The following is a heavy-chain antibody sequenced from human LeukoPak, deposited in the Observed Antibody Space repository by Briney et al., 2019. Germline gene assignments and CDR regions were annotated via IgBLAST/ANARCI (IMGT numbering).Heavy chain of an antibody. CDR2: ISSDGSRK. CDR3: AKYAYNWNAPDGFDM. V-gene: IGHV3-30*18. Sequence: GGSLRLSCAASGFTFSDYYMSWIRQAPGKGLEWVAVISSDGSRKHYGDSVKGRFTISRDNSESTLFLQMNSLRTDDTSVYFCAKYAYNWNAPDGFDMWGQGTMVIVSS. J-gene: IGHJ3*02. D-gene: IGHD1-1*01. CDR1: GFTFSDYY.